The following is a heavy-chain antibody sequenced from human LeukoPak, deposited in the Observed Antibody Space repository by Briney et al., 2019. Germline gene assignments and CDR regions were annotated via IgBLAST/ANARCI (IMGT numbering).Heavy chain of an antibody. D-gene: IGHD3-10*01. J-gene: IGHJ5*02. CDR2: IYTSGRT. CDR3: ARDLSYCGSGSYGERLGNWFDP. V-gene: IGHV4-4*07. Sequence: SETLSLTCTVSGGSISSYYWSWIRQPAGKGLEWIGRIYTSGRTNYNPSLKSRVTMSVDTSKNQFSLKLSSVTAADTAVYYCARDLSYCGSGSYGERLGNWFDPWGQGTLVTVSS. CDR1: GGSISSYY.